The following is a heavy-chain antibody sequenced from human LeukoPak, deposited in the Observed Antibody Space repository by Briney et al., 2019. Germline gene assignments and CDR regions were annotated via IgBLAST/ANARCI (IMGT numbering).Heavy chain of an antibody. CDR3: ARQGGSYYDY. J-gene: IGHJ4*02. D-gene: IGHD3-10*01. Sequence: PSETLSLTCTVSGGSISSSSYYWGWIRQPPGKGLEWIGSTYYSGSTYYNPSLKSRVTISVDTSKNQFSLKLSSVTAADTAVYYCARQGGSYYDYWGQGTLVTVSS. CDR2: TYYSGST. V-gene: IGHV4-39*01. CDR1: GGSISSSSYY.